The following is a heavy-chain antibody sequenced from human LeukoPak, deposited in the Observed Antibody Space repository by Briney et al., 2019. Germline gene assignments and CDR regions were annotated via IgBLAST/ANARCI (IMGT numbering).Heavy chain of an antibody. D-gene: IGHD2-15*01. CDR3: ATGTSVVVLPVGPY. Sequence: GESLKIPCKGSGYSFSTHWIGWVRQKPGKGPEWMGIIYPGDSDTTYNPSFQGQVTFSADNSISTAYLQWSRLKASDTAMYFCATGTSVVVLPVGPYWGEGTLVTVSS. V-gene: IGHV5-51*01. CDR1: GYSFSTHW. J-gene: IGHJ4*02. CDR2: IYPGDSDT.